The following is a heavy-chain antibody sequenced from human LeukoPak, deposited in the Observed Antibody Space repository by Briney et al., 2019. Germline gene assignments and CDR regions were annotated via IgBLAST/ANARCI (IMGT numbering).Heavy chain of an antibody. CDR1: GFDIRHYY. CDR2: IRHDGSNI. Sequence: GGSLRLSCVASGFDIRHYYMSWVRQAPGKGLEWVADIRHDGSNIYNVDSVRGRFTISRDNAKNSLFLQMNSLKDEDTAVYYCARDGSGRDFSLDYWGQGTLVTVSS. D-gene: IGHD3-10*01. J-gene: IGHJ4*02. V-gene: IGHV3-7*04. CDR3: ARDGSGRDFSLDY.